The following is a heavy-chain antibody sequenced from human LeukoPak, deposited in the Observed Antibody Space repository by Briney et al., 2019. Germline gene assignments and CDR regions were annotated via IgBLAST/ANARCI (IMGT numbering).Heavy chain of an antibody. D-gene: IGHD6-13*01. CDR3: ARGYSSSWNYFDY. J-gene: IGHJ4*02. V-gene: IGHV4-59*01. Sequence: SETLSLTCTVSGGSISNYCWSWIRQPPGKRLEWIGYVFDSGGTNYNPSLKSRVTISVDTSKKQFSLKLSSVSAADTAVYYCARGYSSSWNYFDYWGQGTLVTVSS. CDR2: VFDSGGT. CDR1: GGSISNYC.